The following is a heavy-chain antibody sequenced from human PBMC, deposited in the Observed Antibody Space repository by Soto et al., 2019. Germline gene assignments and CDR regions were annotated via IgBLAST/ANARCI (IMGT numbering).Heavy chain of an antibody. J-gene: IGHJ4*02. CDR2: IIPIFGTA. CDR3: ARITGRYYDSSGYYYAPVDY. V-gene: IGHV1-69*13. CDR1: GGTFSSYA. D-gene: IGHD3-22*01. Sequence: ASVKVSCKASGGTFSSYAISWVRQAPGQGLEWMGGIIPIFGTANYAQKFQGRVTITADESTSTAYMELSSLRSEDTAVYYCARITGRYYDSSGYYYAPVDYWGQGTLVTVSS.